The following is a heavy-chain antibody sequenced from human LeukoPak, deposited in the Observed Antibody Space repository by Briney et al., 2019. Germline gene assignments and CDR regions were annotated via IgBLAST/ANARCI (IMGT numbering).Heavy chain of an antibody. J-gene: IGHJ5*02. CDR3: ARTMVRRNLFDP. Sequence: SETLSLACTVSGGSISSGDYYWSWIRQPPGKGLEWIGYIYYSGSTYYNPSLKSRVTISVDTSKNQFSLKLSSVTAADTAVYYCARTMVRRNLFDPWGQGTLVTVSS. V-gene: IGHV4-30-4*01. CDR1: GGSISSGDYY. D-gene: IGHD3-10*01. CDR2: IYYSGST.